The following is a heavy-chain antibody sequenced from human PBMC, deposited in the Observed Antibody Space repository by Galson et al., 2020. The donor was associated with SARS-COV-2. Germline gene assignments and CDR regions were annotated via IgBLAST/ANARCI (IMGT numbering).Heavy chain of an antibody. V-gene: IGHV3-73*01. CDR1: GFSFSAST. J-gene: IGHJ4*02. CDR3: TIYTVGAAGY. Sequence: GESLKISCAASGFSFSASTIHRVRQASGKGPEWVGRIRSKADNYGTAYAASVKGRFTVFRDESKNTTYLHMNSLQTEDTAVYYCTIYTVGAAGYGGQGTLVAVSS. D-gene: IGHD2-15*01. CDR2: IRSKADNYGT.